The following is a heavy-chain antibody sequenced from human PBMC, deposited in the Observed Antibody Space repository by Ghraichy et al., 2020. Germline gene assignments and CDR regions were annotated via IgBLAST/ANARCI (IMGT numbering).Heavy chain of an antibody. V-gene: IGHV3-48*03. CDR3: ARDEDFWSGYYLY. J-gene: IGHJ4*02. D-gene: IGHD3-3*01. CDR1: GFTFSSYE. Sequence: LSLTCAASGFTFSSYEMNWVRQAPGKGLEWVSYISSSGSTIYYADSVKGRFTISRDNAKNSLYLQMNSLRAEDTAVYYCARDEDFWSGYYLYWGQGTLVTVSS. CDR2: ISSSGSTI.